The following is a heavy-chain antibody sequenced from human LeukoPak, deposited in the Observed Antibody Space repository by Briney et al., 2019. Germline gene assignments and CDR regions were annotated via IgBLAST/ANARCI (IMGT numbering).Heavy chain of an antibody. CDR1: GFTFSSYG. J-gene: IGHJ4*02. D-gene: IGHD6-13*01. Sequence: PGGSLRLSSAASGFTFSSYGMHWVRQAPGKGLEWVAVISYDGTNRYYADSVKGRFTISRDNSKNTLYLQMNSLRAEDTAVYYCAKRYSSSWCIDSWGQGTLVTVSS. CDR3: AKRYSSSWCIDS. CDR2: ISYDGTNR. V-gene: IGHV3-30*18.